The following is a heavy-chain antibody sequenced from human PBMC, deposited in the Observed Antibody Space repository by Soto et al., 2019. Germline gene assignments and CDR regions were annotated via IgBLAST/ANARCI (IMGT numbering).Heavy chain of an antibody. CDR3: ARVPDFGVVIPLRYDGLDV. CDR1: GFTFSDYY. D-gene: IGHD3-3*01. Sequence: GGSLRLSCAASGFTFSDYYMSWIRQAPGKGLEWVSYISSSGSTIYYADSVKGRSTISRDNAKNSLYLQMNSLRAEDTAVYYCARVPDFGVVIPLRYDGLDVWGQGTTVTGSS. CDR2: ISSSGSTI. V-gene: IGHV3-11*01. J-gene: IGHJ6*02.